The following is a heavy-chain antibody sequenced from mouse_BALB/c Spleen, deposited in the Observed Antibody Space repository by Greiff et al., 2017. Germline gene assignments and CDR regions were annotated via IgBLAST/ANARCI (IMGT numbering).Heavy chain of an antibody. Sequence: QVQLQQSGAELVRPGSSVKISCKASGYAFSSYWMNWVKQRPGQGLEWIGQIYPGDGDTNYNGKFKGKATLTADKSSSTAYMQLSSLTSEDTAVYYCAYYGNYYYAMDYWGQGTSVTVSS. V-gene: IGHV1-80*01. CDR2: IYPGDGDT. CDR3: AYYGNYYYAMDY. CDR1: GYAFSSYW. J-gene: IGHJ4*01. D-gene: IGHD2-1*01.